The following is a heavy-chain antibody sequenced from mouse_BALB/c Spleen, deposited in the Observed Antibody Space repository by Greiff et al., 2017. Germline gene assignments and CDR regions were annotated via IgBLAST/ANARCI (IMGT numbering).Heavy chain of an antibody. D-gene: IGHD1-1*01. V-gene: IGHV5-17*02. Sequence: EVHLVESGGGLVQPGGSRKLSCAASGFTFSSFGMHWVRQAPEKGLEWVAYISSGSSTIYYADTVKGRFTISRDNPKNTLFLQMTSLRSEDTAMYYCARRNLLDAMDYWGQGTSVTVSS. CDR2: ISSGSSTI. J-gene: IGHJ4*01. CDR3: ARRNLLDAMDY. CDR1: GFTFSSFG.